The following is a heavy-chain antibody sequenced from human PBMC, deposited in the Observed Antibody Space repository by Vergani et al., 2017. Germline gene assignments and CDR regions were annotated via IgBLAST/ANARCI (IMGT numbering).Heavy chain of an antibody. D-gene: IGHD6-13*01. CDR1: GFTFSSYG. J-gene: IGHJ5*02. CDR3: AKDPITRIAAAEGGWFDP. CDR2: ISYDGSNK. Sequence: QVQLVESGGGVVQPGRSLRLSCAASGFTFSSYGMHWVRQAPGKGLEWVAVISYDGSNKYYADSVKGRFTISRDNSKNTLYLQMNSLRAEDTAVYYCAKDPITRIAAAEGGWFDPWGQGTLVTVSS. V-gene: IGHV3-30*18.